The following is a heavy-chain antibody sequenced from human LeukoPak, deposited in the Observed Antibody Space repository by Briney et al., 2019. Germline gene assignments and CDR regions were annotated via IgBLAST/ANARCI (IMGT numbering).Heavy chain of an antibody. V-gene: IGHV1-18*01. J-gene: IGHJ6*03. CDR3: ALGYCSSTSCYRYYYYMDV. CDR2: ISAYNGNT. D-gene: IGHD2-2*01. CDR1: GYTFTSYG. Sequence: GASVKVSCKASGYTFTSYGISWVRQAPGQGLEWMGWISAYNGNTNYAQKLQGRVTMTTDTSTSTAYMELRSLRSDDTAVYYCALGYCSSTSCYRYYYYMDVWGKGTTVTVSS.